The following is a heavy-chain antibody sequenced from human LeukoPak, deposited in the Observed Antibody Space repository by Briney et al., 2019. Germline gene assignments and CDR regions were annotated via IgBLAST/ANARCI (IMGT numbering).Heavy chain of an antibody. CDR3: AKGGGSSWYYFDY. J-gene: IGHJ4*02. CDR2: ITGSGGST. Sequence: PGGSLRLSCAASGCTFSLYARSWVRQAPGKGLEWVSTITGSGGSTYYADSVRGRFTISRDNSKNTLYLQMISLRAEDTAVYYCAKGGGSSWYYFDYWGQGTLVTVSS. CDR1: GCTFSLYA. D-gene: IGHD6-13*01. V-gene: IGHV3-23*01.